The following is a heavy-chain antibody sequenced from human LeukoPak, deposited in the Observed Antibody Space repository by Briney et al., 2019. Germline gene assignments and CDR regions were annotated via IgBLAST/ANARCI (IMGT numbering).Heavy chain of an antibody. Sequence: GGSLRLSCAASGFTFSDYYMSWIRQAPGKGLEWVSYISSSGSTIYYADSVKGRFTISRDNAKNSLYLQMNSLRAEDTAVYYCAGGLEQQLAYYYYYGMDVWGQGTTVTVSS. CDR3: AGGLEQQLAYYYYYGMDV. J-gene: IGHJ6*02. CDR1: GFTFSDYY. V-gene: IGHV3-11*01. D-gene: IGHD6-13*01. CDR2: ISSSGSTI.